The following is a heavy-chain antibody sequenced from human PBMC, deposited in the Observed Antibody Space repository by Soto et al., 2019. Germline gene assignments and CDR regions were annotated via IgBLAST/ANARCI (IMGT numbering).Heavy chain of an antibody. J-gene: IGHJ4*02. Sequence: EVQLVESGGGLVQPGGSLRLSCAASGFTFSSYWMHWVRQTPGKGLVWLSRIDAAGSSTIYADAVEGRFTISRDNAKNTLYLQMNSLRAEDTAVYYYARDQTVTGPSTFDYCGQGTLVTVSS. D-gene: IGHD6-19*01. CDR2: IDAAGSST. V-gene: IGHV3-74*01. CDR1: GFTFSSYW. CDR3: ARDQTVTGPSTFDY.